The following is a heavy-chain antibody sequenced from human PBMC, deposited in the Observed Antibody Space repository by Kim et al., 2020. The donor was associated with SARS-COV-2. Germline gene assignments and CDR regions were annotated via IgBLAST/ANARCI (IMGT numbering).Heavy chain of an antibody. J-gene: IGHJ4*02. CDR3: ASPSAVAGFLSGDFFDY. CDR1: GFTFSSYA. CDR2: ISGSGGST. V-gene: IGHV3-23*01. D-gene: IGHD6-19*01. Sequence: GGSLRLSCAASGFTFSSYAMSWVRQAPGKGLEWVSAISGSGGSTYYADSVKGRFTISRDNSKNTLYLQMNSLRAEDTAVYYCASPSAVAGFLSGDFFDYWGQGTLVTVSS.